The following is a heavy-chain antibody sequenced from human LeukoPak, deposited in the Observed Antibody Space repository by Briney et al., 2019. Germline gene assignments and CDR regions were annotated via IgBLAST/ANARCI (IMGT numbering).Heavy chain of an antibody. V-gene: IGHV1-69*02. J-gene: IGHJ4*02. D-gene: IGHD2-2*02. CDR3: ARYAPLYCSSTSCYTFDY. CDR2: IIPILGIA. CDR1: GGTFSSYT. Sequence: SVKVSCKASGGTFSSYTISWVRQAPGQGLEWMGRIIPILGIANYAQKFQGRVTITADKSTSTAYMKLSSLRSEDTAVDYCARYAPLYCSSTSCYTFDYWGQGTLVTVSS.